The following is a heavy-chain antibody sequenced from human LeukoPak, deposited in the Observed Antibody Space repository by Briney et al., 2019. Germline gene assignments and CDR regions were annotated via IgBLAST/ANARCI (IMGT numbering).Heavy chain of an antibody. CDR1: GFTVSSNY. D-gene: IGHD3-10*01. J-gene: IGHJ4*02. Sequence: PGGSLRLSRAASGFTVSSNYMSWVRQAPGKGLEWVSVIYSGGSTYYADSVKGRFTISRDNSKNTLYLQMNSLRAEDTAVYYCASPGSGSLHFDYWGQGTLVTVSS. CDR3: ASPGSGSLHFDY. V-gene: IGHV3-66*01. CDR2: IYSGGST.